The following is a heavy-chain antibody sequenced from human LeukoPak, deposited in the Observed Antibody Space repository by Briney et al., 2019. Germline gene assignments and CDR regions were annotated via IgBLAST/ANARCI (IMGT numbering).Heavy chain of an antibody. V-gene: IGHV4-39*01. D-gene: IGHD3-22*01. CDR2: IYYTRST. CDR1: GGSVSSSSYY. Sequence: PSETLSLTCTVSGGSVSSSSYYWGWIRQPPGKGLEWIGSIYYTRSTYYNPSLKSRVTISVDTSKNQFSLKLTSVTAADTAVYYCARGVTMIVVVIHDWYFDLWGRGTLVTVSS. CDR3: ARGVTMIVVVIHDWYFDL. J-gene: IGHJ2*01.